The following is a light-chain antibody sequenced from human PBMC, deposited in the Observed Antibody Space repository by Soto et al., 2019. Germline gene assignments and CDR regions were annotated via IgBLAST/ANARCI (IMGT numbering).Light chain of an antibody. Sequence: DIVMTQSPDSLAVSLGERATINCKSSQSVLYSSNNKNYLAWYQQKPGQPPKLLIYWASTREFGVPDRFSGSGSGTDFTLTISSLQAEDVAVYHCQQYYSSPPTFGQGTKLEIK. CDR1: QSVLYSSNNKNY. J-gene: IGKJ2*01. CDR2: WAS. CDR3: QQYYSSPPT. V-gene: IGKV4-1*01.